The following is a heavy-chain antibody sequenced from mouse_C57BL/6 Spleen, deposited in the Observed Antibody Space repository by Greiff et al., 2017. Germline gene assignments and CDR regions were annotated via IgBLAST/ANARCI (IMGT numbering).Heavy chain of an antibody. CDR2: INYDGSST. D-gene: IGHD1-1*01. J-gene: IGHJ4*01. CDR1: GFPFSDYY. CDR3: ARGLLRGYTMDY. V-gene: IGHV5-16*01. Sequence: EVKLMESEGGLVQPGSSMKLSCTASGFPFSDYYMAWVRQVPEKGLEWVANINYDGSSTYYLDSLTSRFIISRDNAKNILYLQMSSLKSEDTATYYCARGLLRGYTMDYWGQGTSVTVSS.